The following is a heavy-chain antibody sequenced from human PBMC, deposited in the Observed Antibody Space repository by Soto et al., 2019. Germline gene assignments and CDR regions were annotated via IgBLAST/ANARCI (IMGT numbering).Heavy chain of an antibody. CDR2: SSGSGDTK. J-gene: IGHJ1*01. Sequence: PGGSLRLSCASSGFTFSSCSMNWVRQAPGKGLEWVSFSSGSGDTKYYADSVKGRFTISRDNSKNTLYLQMNSPRAEDTALYYCAKDRPYDSSGEAEYFQPWGQGTLVTVSS. D-gene: IGHD3-22*01. CDR3: AKDRPYDSSGEAEYFQP. V-gene: IGHV3-48*01. CDR1: GFTFSSCS.